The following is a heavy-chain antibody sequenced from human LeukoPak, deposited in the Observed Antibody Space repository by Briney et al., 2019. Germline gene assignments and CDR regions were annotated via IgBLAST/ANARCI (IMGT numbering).Heavy chain of an antibody. Sequence: SETLSLTCAVYGESFSTYYWSWIRQPPGKGREWIGEINHSGSTNYNPSPKSRVTISIDTSKNQFSLKLSSVTAADTAVYYCARETSLHWFDPWGQGTLVTVSS. CDR2: INHSGST. CDR1: GESFSTYY. CDR3: ARETSLHWFDP. J-gene: IGHJ5*02. V-gene: IGHV4-34*01.